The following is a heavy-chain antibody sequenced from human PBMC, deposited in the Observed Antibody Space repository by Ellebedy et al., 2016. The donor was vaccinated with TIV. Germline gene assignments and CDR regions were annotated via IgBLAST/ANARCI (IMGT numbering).Heavy chain of an antibody. CDR3: ASRSYEYYYYGMDV. Sequence: GESLKISCAASEFPVSSNYIHWVRQAPGKGLAWVSVIYSGGSTYYADSVKGRFTISRDNSKNTLYLHMNSMRAEDTAVYYCASRSYEYYYYGMDVWGQGTTVTVSS. CDR2: IYSGGST. V-gene: IGHV3-53*01. D-gene: IGHD3-16*01. J-gene: IGHJ6*02. CDR1: EFPVSSNY.